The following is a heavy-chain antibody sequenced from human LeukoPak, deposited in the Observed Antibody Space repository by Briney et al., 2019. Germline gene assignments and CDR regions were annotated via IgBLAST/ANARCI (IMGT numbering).Heavy chain of an antibody. CDR1: GGTFSSYA. D-gene: IGHD3-22*01. CDR3: AREMDYDSSGYTLDY. J-gene: IGHJ4*02. V-gene: IGHV1-69*13. Sequence: ASVKVSCKASGGTFSSYAVSWVRQAPRQGLEWMGGIIPIFGTANYAQKFQGRVTITADESTSTAYMELSSLRSEDTAVYYCAREMDYDSSGYTLDYWGQGTLVTVSS. CDR2: IIPIFGTA.